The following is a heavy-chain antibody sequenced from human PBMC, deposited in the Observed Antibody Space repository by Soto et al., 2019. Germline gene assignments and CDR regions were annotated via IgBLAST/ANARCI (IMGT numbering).Heavy chain of an antibody. V-gene: IGHV4-39*01. CDR3: ACRSDY. J-gene: IGHJ4*02. Sequence: QLQLQESGPGLVKPSETLSLTCTVSGGSISSSSYYWGWIGQPPGKGLEWIGSIYYSGSTFYNPSLKSRVTLSVDTSTNQVTLTPSSVTAADTAVYYCACRSDYWGQGTLVTFSS. CDR1: GGSISSSSYY. CDR2: IYYSGST.